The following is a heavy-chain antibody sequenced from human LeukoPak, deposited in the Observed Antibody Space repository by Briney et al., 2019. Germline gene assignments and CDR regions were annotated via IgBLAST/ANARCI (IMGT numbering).Heavy chain of an antibody. Sequence: SETLSLTCTVSGGSISSYYWSWIRQPPGKGLEWIGYIYYSGSTNYNPSLKSRVTISVDTSKNQFSLKLSSVTAADTAVYYCARGGSSVDAFDIWGQGTMATVSS. CDR1: GGSISSYY. CDR3: ARGGSSVDAFDI. J-gene: IGHJ3*02. V-gene: IGHV4-59*01. CDR2: IYYSGST. D-gene: IGHD6-6*01.